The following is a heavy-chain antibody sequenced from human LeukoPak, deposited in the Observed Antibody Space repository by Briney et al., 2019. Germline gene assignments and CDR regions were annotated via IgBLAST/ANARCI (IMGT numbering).Heavy chain of an antibody. V-gene: IGHV3-21*01. CDR1: GFTFSSYS. CDR2: ISSSSSYI. J-gene: IGHJ4*02. Sequence: PGGSLRLSCAASGFTFSSYSMNWVRQAPGKGLEWVSSISSSSSYIYYAGSVKGRFTISRDNAKNSLYLQMNSLRAEDTAVYYCAREVIDYDSSGYYPACFDFWGQGTLVTVSS. CDR3: AREVIDYDSSGYYPACFDF. D-gene: IGHD3-22*01.